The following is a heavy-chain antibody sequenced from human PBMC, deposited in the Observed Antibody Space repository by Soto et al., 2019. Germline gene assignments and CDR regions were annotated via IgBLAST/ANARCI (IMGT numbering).Heavy chain of an antibody. V-gene: IGHV3-30*18. D-gene: IGHD4-17*01. J-gene: IGHJ4*02. CDR3: AKKGPGYGDYHHFDS. Sequence: SGGSLRLSCAASGFTFSSYGMHWVRQAPGKGLEWVAVIGYDGNNKYYADSVKGRFTISRDNSKNTLFLQMSSLRAEDTAVYYCAKKGPGYGDYHHFDSWGQGTLVTVSS. CDR2: IGYDGNNK. CDR1: GFTFSSYG.